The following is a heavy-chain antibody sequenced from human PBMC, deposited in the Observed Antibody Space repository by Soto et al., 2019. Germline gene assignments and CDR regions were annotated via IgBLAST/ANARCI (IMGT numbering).Heavy chain of an antibody. V-gene: IGHV5-51*01. CDR2: IYPGDSDT. J-gene: IGHJ6*02. Sequence: GESLKISCKGSGYSFTSYWIGWVRQMPGKGLEWMGIIYPGDSDTRYSPSFQGQVTISADKSISTAYLQWSSLKASDTAMYYCARHQGEGDSEDWGYYYGMDVWGQGTTVTVSS. CDR1: GYSFTSYW. CDR3: ARHQGEGDSEDWGYYYGMDV. D-gene: IGHD7-27*01.